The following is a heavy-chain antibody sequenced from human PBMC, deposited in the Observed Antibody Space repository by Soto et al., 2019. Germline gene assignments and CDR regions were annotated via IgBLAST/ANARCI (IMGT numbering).Heavy chain of an antibody. Sequence: PGGPQRLSSSTSRFTFRGAWMNWVPQAVGKGLVCVSRINMVGSSTNSADSVKGRFTISRDNAKNTLYLQMNSLRVDDTAVYYCARGPRGLYHHDYWGQGDLVTVSS. CDR1: RFTFRGAW. V-gene: IGHV3-74*01. CDR3: ARGPRGLYHHDY. D-gene: IGHD2-2*01. CDR2: INMVGSST. J-gene: IGHJ4*02.